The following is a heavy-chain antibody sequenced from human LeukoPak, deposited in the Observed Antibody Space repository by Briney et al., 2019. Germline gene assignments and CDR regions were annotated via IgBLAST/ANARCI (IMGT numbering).Heavy chain of an antibody. Sequence: GESLKFSCKGSGYNFPNYWIGWVRQMPGKGLEWLGIIYPGDSTTRYSPSLQGQVTVSADKSINTAYLQWSSLKASDTAMYYCARRSTHDAFDFWGQGTMVTVSS. J-gene: IGHJ3*01. CDR1: GYNFPNYW. CDR2: IYPGDSTT. CDR3: ARRSTHDAFDF. V-gene: IGHV5-51*01.